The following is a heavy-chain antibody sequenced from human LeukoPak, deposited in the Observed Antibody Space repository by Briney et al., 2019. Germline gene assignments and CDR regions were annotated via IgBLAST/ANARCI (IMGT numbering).Heavy chain of an antibody. V-gene: IGHV3-48*03. CDR2: ISSSGSTI. J-gene: IGHJ4*02. CDR1: GFALRTYE. D-gene: IGHD3-16*02. Sequence: GGSLRLSCAASGFALRTYEMNWVRQAPGKGLEWVSYISSSGSTIYYADSVKGRFTISRDNAKNSLHLQMNSLRAEDTAVYYCARESRAGYDYVWESYRYTGLDYWGQGTLVTVSS. CDR3: ARESRAGYDYVWESYRYTGLDY.